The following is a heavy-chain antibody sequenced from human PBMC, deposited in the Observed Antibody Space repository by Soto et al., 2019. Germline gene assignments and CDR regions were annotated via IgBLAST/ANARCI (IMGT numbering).Heavy chain of an antibody. Sequence: GGTLRLSCAASGFSVSYNFMTWVRQPPGKGLEWASVITSGSAASTYYADSVKGRFAISRDTSKNTLFLHMSSLTAEDTATYYGASGPQRNSILLDWGKGTLVTVSS. CDR2: ITSGSAAST. V-gene: IGHV3-53*01. CDR1: GFSVSYNF. J-gene: IGHJ4*02. D-gene: IGHD1-7*01. CDR3: ASGPQRNSILLD.